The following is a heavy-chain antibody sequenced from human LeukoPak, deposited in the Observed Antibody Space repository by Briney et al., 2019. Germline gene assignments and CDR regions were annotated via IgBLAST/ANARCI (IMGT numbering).Heavy chain of an antibody. Sequence: SETLSLTCAVYGGSFSGYYWSWIRQPPGKGLEWIGEINHSGSTNCNPPLKSRVTISVDTSKNQFSLKLSSVTAADRAVYYCATGLYGDHDYWGQGTLVTVSS. D-gene: IGHD4-17*01. V-gene: IGHV4-34*01. CDR2: INHSGST. CDR1: GGSFSGYY. CDR3: ATGLYGDHDY. J-gene: IGHJ4*02.